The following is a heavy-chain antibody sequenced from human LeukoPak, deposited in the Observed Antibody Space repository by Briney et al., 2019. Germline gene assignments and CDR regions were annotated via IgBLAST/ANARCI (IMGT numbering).Heavy chain of an antibody. V-gene: IGHV1-46*01. CDR1: GYTFTSYY. CDR2: INPSGGST. D-gene: IGHD6-13*01. Sequence: ASVKVSCKASGYTFTSYYMHWVRQAPGQGLEWMGIINPSGGSTSYAQKFQGRVTMTRDTSTSTVYMELSSLRSEDTAVYYCARDGYSSSWYAKHLGYWGQGTLVTVSS. J-gene: IGHJ4*02. CDR3: ARDGYSSSWYAKHLGY.